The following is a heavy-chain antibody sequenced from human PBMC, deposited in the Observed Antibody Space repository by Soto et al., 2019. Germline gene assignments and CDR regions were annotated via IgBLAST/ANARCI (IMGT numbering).Heavy chain of an antibody. Sequence: QVQLVQSGAEVKKPGASVKVSCKASGYTFTTYGITWVRQAPGQGLEWMGWISAYSGNTNYAQKLQGRVTMTTDTSTSTAYMELRSLRSDDRAVYYCARGDSSGWYVSWFDPWGQGTLVTVSS. CDR1: GYTFTTYG. V-gene: IGHV1-18*01. J-gene: IGHJ5*02. CDR2: ISAYSGNT. CDR3: ARGDSSGWYVSWFDP. D-gene: IGHD6-19*01.